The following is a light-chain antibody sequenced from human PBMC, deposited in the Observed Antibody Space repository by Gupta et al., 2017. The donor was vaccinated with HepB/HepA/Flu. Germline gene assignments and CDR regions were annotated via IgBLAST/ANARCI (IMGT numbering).Light chain of an antibody. J-gene: IGKJ4*01. CDR2: LGS. Sequence: DIALTQSPVSLPVTPGEPASISCRSSHNLQHSNGYNYLDWYLQKPGQSPHLLIYLGSSRASGVSDRFSGSGSGTDFTLEITRVEAEDVGIYYCMQALETPLTFDGGTKMEIK. CDR1: HNLQHSNGYNY. V-gene: IGKV2-28*01. CDR3: MQALETPLT.